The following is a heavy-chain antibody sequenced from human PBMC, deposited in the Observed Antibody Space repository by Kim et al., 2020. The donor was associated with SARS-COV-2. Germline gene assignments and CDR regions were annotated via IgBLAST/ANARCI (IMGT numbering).Heavy chain of an antibody. J-gene: IGHJ4*02. CDR2: INSDGSST. D-gene: IGHD6-19*01. CDR3: ASFQSLAGPY. Sequence: GGSLRLSCAASGFTLSSYWMHWVRQVPGKGLVWVSRINSDGSSTNYADSVKGRFTISRDNAKNTLYLQMNSLRADDTAVYYCASFQSLAGPYWGQGTLVTVSS. V-gene: IGHV3-74*01. CDR1: GFTLSSYW.